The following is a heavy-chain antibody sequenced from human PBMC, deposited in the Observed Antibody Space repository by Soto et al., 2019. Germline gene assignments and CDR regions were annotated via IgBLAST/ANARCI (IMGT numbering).Heavy chain of an antibody. CDR3: AKDIAHTRYYYGSGSPLSFDY. V-gene: IGHV3-23*01. D-gene: IGHD3-10*01. CDR1: GFTFSSYA. Sequence: GGSLRLSCAASGFTFSSYAMSWVRQAPGKGLEWVSAISGSGGSTYYADSVKGRFTISRDNSKNTLYLQMNSLRAEDTAVYYCAKDIAHTRYYYGSGSPLSFDYWGQGTLVTVSS. J-gene: IGHJ4*02. CDR2: ISGSGGST.